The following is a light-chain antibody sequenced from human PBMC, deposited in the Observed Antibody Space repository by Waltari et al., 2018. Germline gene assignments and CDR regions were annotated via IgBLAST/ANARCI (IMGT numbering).Light chain of an antibody. Sequence: IVMAPSPDSLAVSLGERATINCKSSQSILYHSNDKNYLAWYQQKPGQPAKLLIYGASTRECGVPDRFSGDGAGTGCTVTVRSVQAEDVAVYYCQQYYGRRTFGQGTKVEI. CDR1: QSILYHSNDKNY. V-gene: IGKV4-1*01. CDR2: GAS. J-gene: IGKJ1*01. CDR3: QQYYGRRT.